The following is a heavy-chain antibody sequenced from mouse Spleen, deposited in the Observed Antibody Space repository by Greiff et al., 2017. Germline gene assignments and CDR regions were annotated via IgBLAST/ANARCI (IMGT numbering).Heavy chain of an antibody. J-gene: IGHJ3*01. CDR3: AIRGSTMITTRFAY. D-gene: IGHD2-4*01. CDR2: ILPGSGST. Sequence: VQVVESGAELMKPGASVKLSCKATGYTFTGYWIEWVKQRPGHGLEWIGEILPGSGSTNYNEKFKGKATFTADTSSNTAYMQLSSLTTEDSAIYYCAIRGSTMITTRFAYWGQGTLVTVSA. V-gene: IGHV1-9*01. CDR1: GYTFTGYW.